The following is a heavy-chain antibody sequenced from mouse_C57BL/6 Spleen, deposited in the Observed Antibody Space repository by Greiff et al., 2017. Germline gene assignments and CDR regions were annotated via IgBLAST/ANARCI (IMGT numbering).Heavy chain of an antibody. CDR3: ARRIYDGYYAMDY. V-gene: IGHV5-9*01. D-gene: IGHD2-3*01. J-gene: IGHJ4*01. Sequence: EVKLMESGGGLVKPGGSLKLSCATSGFTFSSYTMSWVRQTPEKRLEWVATISGGGGTTYYPDSVKGRFTISSDNAKNTLYLQMSSLRSEDTALYYCARRIYDGYYAMDYWGQGTSVTVSS. CDR1: GFTFSSYT. CDR2: ISGGGGTT.